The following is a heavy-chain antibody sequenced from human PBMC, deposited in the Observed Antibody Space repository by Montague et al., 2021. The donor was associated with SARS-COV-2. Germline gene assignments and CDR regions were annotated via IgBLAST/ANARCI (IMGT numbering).Heavy chain of an antibody. CDR2: IYYSGST. D-gene: IGHD5-18*01. CDR3: ARARIQLWAVKEFDY. J-gene: IGHJ4*02. V-gene: IGHV4-31*03. Sequence: TLSLTCTVSGGSISSGGYYWSWIRQHPGKGLEWIGYIYYSGSTXYNPSLKSRVTISVNTSKNQFSLKLSSVTAADTAVYDCARARIQLWAVKEFDYWGQGTLVTVSS. CDR1: GGSISSGGYY.